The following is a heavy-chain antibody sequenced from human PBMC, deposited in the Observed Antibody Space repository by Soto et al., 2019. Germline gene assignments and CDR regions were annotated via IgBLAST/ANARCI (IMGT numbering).Heavy chain of an antibody. D-gene: IGHD2-15*01. J-gene: IGHJ5*02. CDR3: APVGYCSGGSCSTNWFDP. Sequence: QVQLVQSGAEVKKPGASVKVSCKVSGYTLTELSMHWVRQAPGKGLEWMGGFDPEDGETIYAQKFQGRVTMTEDTSTDPPYMELSSLRSEDTAVYYCAPVGYCSGGSCSTNWFDPWGQGTLVPVSS. V-gene: IGHV1-24*01. CDR1: GYTLTELS. CDR2: FDPEDGET.